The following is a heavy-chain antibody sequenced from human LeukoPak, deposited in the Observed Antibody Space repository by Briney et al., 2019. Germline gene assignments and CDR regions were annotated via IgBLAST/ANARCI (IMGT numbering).Heavy chain of an antibody. D-gene: IGHD1-1*01. CDR2: ISAYNGDT. CDR3: ARIAERQLAYYCDY. V-gene: IGHV1-18*01. Sequence: ASVKVSCKASGFTFTNYGFTWVRQAPGQGLEWMGWISAYNGDTNCAQKLQGRVTMTTDTSTGTAYMELRSLRSDDTAVYYCARIAERQLAYYCDYWGQGTLVTVSS. CDR1: GFTFTNYG. J-gene: IGHJ4*02.